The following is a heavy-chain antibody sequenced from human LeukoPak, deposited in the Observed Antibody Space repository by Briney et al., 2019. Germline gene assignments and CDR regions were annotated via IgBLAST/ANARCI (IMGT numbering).Heavy chain of an antibody. V-gene: IGHV3-30*18. CDR1: GFTFSSYG. D-gene: IGHD3-10*01. CDR2: ISYDGSNK. J-gene: IGHJ4*02. Sequence: GGSLRLSCAASGFTFSSYGMHWVRQAPGKGLEWVAVISYDGSNKYYADSVKGRFTISRDNSKNTLYLQMNSLRAEDTAVYYCAKDNVPYYYGSGVDYWGQGTLVTVSS. CDR3: AKDNVPYYYGSGVDY.